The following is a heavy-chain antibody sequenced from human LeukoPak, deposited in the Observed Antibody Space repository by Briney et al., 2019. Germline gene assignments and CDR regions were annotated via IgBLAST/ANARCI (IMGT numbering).Heavy chain of an antibody. V-gene: IGHV3-43*02. CDR2: ISGGGGST. J-gene: IGHJ5*02. CDR3: AKDIGPSGAAWFGA. CDR1: GFTFDDYA. D-gene: IGHD2-15*01. Sequence: GGSLRLSCAASGFTFDDYAMHWVRQAPGKGLEWVSLISGGGGSTYYAESVKGRFTISRDNNKNSLYLQLNSLRTEDTAFYYCAKDIGPSGAAWFGAWGQGTLVTVSS.